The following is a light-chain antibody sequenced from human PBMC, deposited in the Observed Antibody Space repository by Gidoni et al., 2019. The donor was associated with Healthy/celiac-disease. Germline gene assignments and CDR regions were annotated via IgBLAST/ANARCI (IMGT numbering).Light chain of an antibody. CDR3: QQRSNWPLT. J-gene: IGKJ4*01. CDR2: DAS. V-gene: IGKV3-11*01. CDR1: QSVSSY. Sequence: EIVLTQSPATLSLSPGERATLSCRASQSVSSYLAWYQQKPGQAPRLLNYDASNGATGIPAWFSGSGSGTDFTLTISSLEPEDFAVYYCQQRSNWPLTFGGGTKVEIK.